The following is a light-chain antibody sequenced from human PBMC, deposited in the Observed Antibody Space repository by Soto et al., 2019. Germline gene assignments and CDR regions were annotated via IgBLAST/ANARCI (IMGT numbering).Light chain of an antibody. CDR2: DNN. CDR3: LAWDGGLSAVV. V-gene: IGLV1-51*01. CDR1: SSNIGNNL. Sequence: QSVLTQPPSVSAAPGQTVTISCSGSSSNIGNNLVSWYQHLPLTAPKLLIYDNNKRPAGIPDRFSGSKSGTSATLGITGLQTGDEADYYCLAWDGGLSAVVFGGGTKLTVL. J-gene: IGLJ2*01.